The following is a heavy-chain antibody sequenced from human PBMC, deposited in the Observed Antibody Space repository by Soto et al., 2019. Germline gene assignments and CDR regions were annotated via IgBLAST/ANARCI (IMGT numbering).Heavy chain of an antibody. D-gene: IGHD6-6*01. V-gene: IGHV3-23*01. Sequence: GGSLRLSCAASGFTFRSYALTWVRQAPGKGLEWVSAISGSGGRTYYADSGKGRFTISRDNSKNTLYLQMNSLRAEDTAVYYCAKDGLADSSSFGDYYYYYYMDVWGKGTTVTVSS. J-gene: IGHJ6*03. CDR1: GFTFRSYA. CDR2: ISGSGGRT. CDR3: AKDGLADSSSFGDYYYYYYMDV.